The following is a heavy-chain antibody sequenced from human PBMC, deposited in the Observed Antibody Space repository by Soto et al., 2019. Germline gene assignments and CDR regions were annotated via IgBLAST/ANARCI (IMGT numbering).Heavy chain of an antibody. D-gene: IGHD5-12*01. CDR1: GYTFTGYY. Sequence: ASVKVSCKASGYTFTGYYMHWVRQAPGQGLEWLGRINPKSGGTSTAQKFQGWVTMTRDTSISTAYMELTRLRSDDTTEYYCVRQKGEGYNYYFDYWGQGTLVTVSS. CDR2: INPKSGGT. J-gene: IGHJ4*02. V-gene: IGHV1-2*04. CDR3: VRQKGEGYNYYFDY.